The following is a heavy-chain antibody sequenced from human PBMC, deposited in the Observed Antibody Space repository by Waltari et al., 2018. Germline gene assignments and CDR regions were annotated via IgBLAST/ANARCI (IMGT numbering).Heavy chain of an antibody. CDR3: ARGDVAHFDF. V-gene: IGHV4-30-2*01. J-gene: IGHJ4*02. D-gene: IGHD2-21*01. Sequence: QLQLQESGPGLVQPSQTLSLTCVVSGASISSGGYSWNWIRQPPGKGLEWLGLMFPSGANYRSPSLRSRVSISVDKSKNQISLILNSVTAADTAVYYCARGDVAHFDFWGPGTLVTVSS. CDR2: MFPSGAN. CDR1: GASISSGGYS.